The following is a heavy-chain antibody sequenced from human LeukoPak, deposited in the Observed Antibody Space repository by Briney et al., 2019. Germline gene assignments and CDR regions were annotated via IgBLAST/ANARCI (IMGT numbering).Heavy chain of an antibody. J-gene: IGHJ4*02. Sequence: PSETLSLTCTVSGGSISSYYWSWIRQPPGKGLEWIGYIYYSGSTNYNPSLKSRVTISVDTSKNQFSLKLSSVTAAGPAVYYCARTPGGYNWNDGYFDYWGQGTLVTVSS. D-gene: IGHD1-20*01. V-gene: IGHV4-59*01. CDR3: ARTPGGYNWNDGYFDY. CDR1: GGSISSYY. CDR2: IYYSGST.